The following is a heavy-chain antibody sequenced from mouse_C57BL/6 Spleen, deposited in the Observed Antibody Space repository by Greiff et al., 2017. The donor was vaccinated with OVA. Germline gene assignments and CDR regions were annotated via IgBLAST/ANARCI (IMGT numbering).Heavy chain of an antibody. D-gene: IGHD1-1*01. CDR1: GYTFTDYY. CDR3: ARERDYGSSSAWFAY. Sequence: QVQLKESGAELVRPGASVKLSCKASGYTFTDYYINWVKQRPGQGLEWIARIYPGSGNTYYNEKFKGKATLTAEKSSSTAYMQLSSLTSEDSAVYFCARERDYGSSSAWFAYWGQGTLVTVSA. V-gene: IGHV1-76*01. CDR2: IYPGSGNT. J-gene: IGHJ3*01.